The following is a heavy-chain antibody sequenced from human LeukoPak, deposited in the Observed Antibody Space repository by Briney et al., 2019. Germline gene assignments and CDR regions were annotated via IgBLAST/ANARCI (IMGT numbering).Heavy chain of an antibody. Sequence: GGSLRLSCAASGFTFSGSGMHWVRQAPGKGLEWVAFIRNDGTNKYYAESVKGRFTISRDNSKNTLYLQMNSLRAEDTAVYYCAKGEDYGSGSYYTGKQAFDYWGQGTLVTVSS. V-gene: IGHV3-30*02. J-gene: IGHJ4*02. CDR1: GFTFSGSG. D-gene: IGHD3-10*01. CDR2: IRNDGTNK. CDR3: AKGEDYGSGSYYTGKQAFDY.